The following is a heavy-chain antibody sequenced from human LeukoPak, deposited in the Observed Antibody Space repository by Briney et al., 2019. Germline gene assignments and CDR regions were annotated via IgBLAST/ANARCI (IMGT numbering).Heavy chain of an antibody. CDR3: AGYYDSSGYSAFPFDY. CDR1: GFTFSSYS. D-gene: IGHD3-22*01. CDR2: ISSSSSYI. J-gene: IGHJ4*02. V-gene: IGHV3-21*01. Sequence: GGSLRLSCAASGFTFSSYSMNWVRQAPGKGLEWVSSISSSSSYIYYADSVKGRFTISRDNAKNSLYLQMNSLRAEDTAVYYCAGYYDSSGYSAFPFDYWGQGTLVTVSS.